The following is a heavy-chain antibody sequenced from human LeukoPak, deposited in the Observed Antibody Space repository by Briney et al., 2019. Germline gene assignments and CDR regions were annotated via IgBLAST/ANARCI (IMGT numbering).Heavy chain of an antibody. Sequence: GGSLRLSCAASGFTFSDYYMSWIRQAPGKGLEWVSYISSSGSTIYYADSAKGRFTVSRDNAKNSLYLQMNSLRAEDTAVYYCASDPYYDSSGYPNWFDPWGQGTLVTVSS. CDR1: GFTFSDYY. D-gene: IGHD3-22*01. J-gene: IGHJ5*02. CDR3: ASDPYYDSSGYPNWFDP. V-gene: IGHV3-11*01. CDR2: ISSSGSTI.